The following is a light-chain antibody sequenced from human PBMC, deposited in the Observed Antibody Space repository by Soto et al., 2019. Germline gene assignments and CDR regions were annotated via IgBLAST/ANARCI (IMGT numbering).Light chain of an antibody. J-gene: IGKJ1*01. CDR3: QQYNSYSWT. CDR2: DAS. CDR1: QSVNTW. Sequence: VHMTHSPATLSATVLYRVTIAFLASQSVNTWLAWYQKKPGKPPKLLIYDASSLQSGVPSRFSGSGSGTDFTLSISSLQPDDFGTYYCQQYNSYSWTFGQRTKVDIK. V-gene: IGKV1-5*01.